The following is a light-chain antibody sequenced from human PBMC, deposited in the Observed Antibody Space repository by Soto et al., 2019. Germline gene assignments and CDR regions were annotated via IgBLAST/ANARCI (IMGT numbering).Light chain of an antibody. CDR2: DAS. CDR3: QQRSNWPRVV. Sequence: EIVLTQSPATLSLSPGERATLSCRASQSVSSYLAWYQQKPGQAPRLLIYDASNRATGIPARFSGSGSGTDFTPTISSLEPEDFAVYYCQQRSNWPRVVFGGGTKVEIK. V-gene: IGKV3-11*01. J-gene: IGKJ4*01. CDR1: QSVSSY.